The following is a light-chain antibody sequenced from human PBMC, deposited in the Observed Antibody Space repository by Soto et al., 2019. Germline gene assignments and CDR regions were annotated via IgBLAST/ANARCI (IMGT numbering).Light chain of an antibody. Sequence: QSVLTQPASVSGSPGQSITISCTGTSSDVGGYNYVSWYQQHPGKAPKLMIYDVSNRPSGVSNCFSGSKSGNTASLTISGLQAEDEADYYCSSYTSSSTLDVFGTGTKGTVL. CDR2: DVS. CDR1: SSDVGGYNY. J-gene: IGLJ1*01. V-gene: IGLV2-14*01. CDR3: SSYTSSSTLDV.